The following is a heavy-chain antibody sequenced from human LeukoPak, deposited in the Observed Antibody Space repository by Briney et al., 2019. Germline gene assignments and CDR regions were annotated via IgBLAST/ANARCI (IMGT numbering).Heavy chain of an antibody. CDR1: GYSISSGYY. Sequence: ASETLSLTCTVSGYSISSGYYWGWIRQPPGKGLEWIGSIYHSGSTYYNPSLKSRVTISVDTSKNQFSLKLSSVTAADTAVYYCARVLWGYRLDYWGQGTLVTVSS. CDR2: IYHSGST. CDR3: ARVLWGYRLDY. V-gene: IGHV4-38-2*02. D-gene: IGHD2-21*01. J-gene: IGHJ4*02.